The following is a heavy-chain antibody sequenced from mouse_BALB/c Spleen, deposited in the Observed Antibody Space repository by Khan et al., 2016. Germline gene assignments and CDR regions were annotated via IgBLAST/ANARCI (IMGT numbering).Heavy chain of an antibody. Sequence: EVELVESGGGLVQPGGSLRLSCATSGFTFTDYYMSWVRQPPGKALEWLGFIRNKANGYTTEYSASVKGRFTISRDNSQSILYLQMNTLRAEDSATYYCASGNPAWFAYWGQGTLVTVSA. V-gene: IGHV7-3*02. CDR2: IRNKANGYTT. J-gene: IGHJ3*01. CDR3: ASGNPAWFAY. CDR1: GFTFTDYY.